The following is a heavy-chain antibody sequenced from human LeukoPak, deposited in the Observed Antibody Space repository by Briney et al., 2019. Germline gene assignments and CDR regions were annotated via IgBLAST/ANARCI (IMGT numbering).Heavy chain of an antibody. D-gene: IGHD3-10*01. J-gene: IGHJ4*02. Sequence: ASVKVSCKASGYTFTSYGISWVRQAPGQGLEWMGWISAYNGNTNYAQKLQGRVTMTTDTSTSTAYMELRSLRSDDTAVYYCARERITMVRGVIITAEGLDYWGQGTLVTGSS. CDR3: ARERITMVRGVIITAEGLDY. CDR2: ISAYNGNT. CDR1: GYTFTSYG. V-gene: IGHV1-18*01.